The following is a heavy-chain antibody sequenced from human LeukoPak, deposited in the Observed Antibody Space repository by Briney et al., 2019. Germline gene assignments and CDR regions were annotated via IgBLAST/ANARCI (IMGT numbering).Heavy chain of an antibody. CDR2: IYYSGST. J-gene: IGHJ6*02. D-gene: IGHD3-9*01. CDR1: GGSISSSSYY. Sequence: SETLSLTCTVSGGSISSSSYYWGWIRQPPGKGLEWIGNIYYSGSTYYNPSLKSRVTISVDTSKNQFSLKLSSVTAADTAVYYCARRADILTGYYYYYYGMDVWGQGTTVTVSS. V-gene: IGHV4-39*01. CDR3: ARRADILTGYYYYYYGMDV.